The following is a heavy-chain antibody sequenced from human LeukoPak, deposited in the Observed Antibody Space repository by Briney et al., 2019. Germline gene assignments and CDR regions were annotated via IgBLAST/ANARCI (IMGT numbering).Heavy chain of an antibody. V-gene: IGHV1-69*04. CDR3: ARECSGGSCYPGY. D-gene: IGHD2-15*01. CDR1: GGTFSSYA. CDR2: IIPILGIA. J-gene: IGHJ4*02. Sequence: ATVKVSCKASGGTFSSYAISWVRDTPAQGHEWMGSIIPILGIANYAQNFQGRVTITADKSTSTAYMELSSLRSEDTAVYYCARECSGGSCYPGYWGQGTLVTVSS.